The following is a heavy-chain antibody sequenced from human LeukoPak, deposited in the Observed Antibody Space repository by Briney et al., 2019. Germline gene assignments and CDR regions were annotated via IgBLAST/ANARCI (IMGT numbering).Heavy chain of an antibody. V-gene: IGHV4-34*01. CDR1: GGSFSGYY. CDR3: ARASFGDPGYMDV. CDR2: INHSGST. J-gene: IGHJ6*03. D-gene: IGHD2/OR15-2a*01. Sequence: SETLSLTCAVYGGSFSGYYWSWIRQPPGKGLEWIGEINHSGSTNYNPSLKSRVTISVDTSKNRFSLKLSSVTAADTAVYYCARASFGDPGYMDVWGKGTTVTISS.